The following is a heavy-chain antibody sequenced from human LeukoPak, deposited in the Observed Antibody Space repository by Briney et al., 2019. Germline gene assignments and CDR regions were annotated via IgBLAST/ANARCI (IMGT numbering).Heavy chain of an antibody. CDR1: GVSISSSNSY. CDR3: ARQYYDILTGYYTPYYFDY. J-gene: IGHJ4*02. D-gene: IGHD3-9*01. V-gene: IGHV4-39*01. CDR2: IYYSGNT. Sequence: KSSETLSLTCTVSGVSISSSNSYWGWIRQPPGKGLEWIGSIYYSGNTYYNASLRSQVSISIDTSKNQFSLRLTSVTAADTAVYYCARQYYDILTGYYTPYYFDYWGQGTLVTVSS.